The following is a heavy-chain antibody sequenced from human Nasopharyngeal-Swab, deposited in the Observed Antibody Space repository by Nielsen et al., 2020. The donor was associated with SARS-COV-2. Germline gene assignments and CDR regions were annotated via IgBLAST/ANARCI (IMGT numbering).Heavy chain of an antibody. J-gene: IGHJ6*02. CDR2: INQDGSEK. CDR3: ARDKGLRDYVWGSYRSSYYYYNGMDV. Sequence: GGSLRLSCAASGFTFSSYSMSWVRQAPGKGLEWVANINQDGSEKYYVDSVKGRFTISRDNAKNSLYLQMNSLRAEDTAVYYCARDKGLRDYVWGSYRSSYYYYNGMDVWGQGTTVTVSS. D-gene: IGHD3-16*02. V-gene: IGHV3-7*01. CDR1: GFTFSSYS.